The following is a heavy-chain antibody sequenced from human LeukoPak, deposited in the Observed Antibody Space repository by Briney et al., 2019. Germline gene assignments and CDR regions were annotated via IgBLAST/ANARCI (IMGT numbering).Heavy chain of an antibody. V-gene: IGHV3-30*04. D-gene: IGHD3-3*01. J-gene: IGHJ4*02. CDR1: GFTFSSYA. CDR2: ISYDGSNK. Sequence: QTGGSLRLSCAASGFTFSSYAMHWVRKAPGKGQEWVAVISYDGSNKYYADSVKGRFTISRDNSKNTLYLQMNSLRAEDTAVYYCARGPPSIFGVVTVPYYFDYWGQGTLVTVSS. CDR3: ARGPPSIFGVVTVPYYFDY.